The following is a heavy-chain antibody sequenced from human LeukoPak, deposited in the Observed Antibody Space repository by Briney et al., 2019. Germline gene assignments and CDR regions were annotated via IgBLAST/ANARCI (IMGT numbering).Heavy chain of an antibody. Sequence: GGSLRLSCAASGFTFSSYGMHWVRQAPGKGLEWVAVISYDGSNKYYADFVKGRFTISRDNSKNTLYLQMNSLRAEDTAVYYCAKDHCGGDCYLFDYWGQGTLVTVSS. CDR3: AKDHCGGDCYLFDY. D-gene: IGHD2-21*02. CDR2: ISYDGSNK. V-gene: IGHV3-30*18. CDR1: GFTFSSYG. J-gene: IGHJ4*02.